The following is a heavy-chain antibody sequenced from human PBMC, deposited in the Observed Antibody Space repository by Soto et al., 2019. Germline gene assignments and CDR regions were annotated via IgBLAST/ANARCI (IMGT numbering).Heavy chain of an antibody. V-gene: IGHV3-30*03. D-gene: IGHD3-10*01. J-gene: IGHJ6*02. CDR3: AREGGMAEGEFGLDV. Sequence: QVQLVESGGGAVQPGRSLRLSCEASGSTFSRYGMHWVRQAPGKGLEWVASMSNDRSKEYYGDSVKGRFTISRDNSKNTLYLQMNSLKREDTAVYYCAREGGMAEGEFGLDVWGQGTTVTVSS. CDR2: MSNDRSKE. CDR1: GSTFSRYG.